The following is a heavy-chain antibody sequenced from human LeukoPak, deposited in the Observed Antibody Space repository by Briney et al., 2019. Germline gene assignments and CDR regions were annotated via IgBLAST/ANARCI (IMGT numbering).Heavy chain of an antibody. CDR3: AREGPAATRKTYGMDV. Sequence: GGSLRISCAASGFTFSSYWMHWVRQAPGKGLVWVSRINSDGSSTSYADSVKGRFTISRDNAKNTLYLQMNSLRAEDTAVYYCAREGPAATRKTYGMDVWGKGTTVTVSS. J-gene: IGHJ6*04. CDR2: INSDGSST. D-gene: IGHD2-2*01. V-gene: IGHV3-74*01. CDR1: GFTFSSYW.